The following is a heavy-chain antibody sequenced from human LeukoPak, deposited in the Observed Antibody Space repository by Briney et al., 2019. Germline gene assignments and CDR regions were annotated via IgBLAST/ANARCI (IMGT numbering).Heavy chain of an antibody. CDR3: ARDYGSTSKYYYYGMDV. J-gene: IGHJ6*02. V-gene: IGHV1-46*01. CDR2: INPSGGST. Sequence: GASVKVSCKASGYTFTSYYMHWVRQATGQGLEWMGIINPSGGSTSYAQKFQGRVTMTRDTSTSTVYMELSSLRSEDTAVYYCARDYGSTSKYYYYGMDVWGQGTTVTVSS. D-gene: IGHD2-2*01. CDR1: GYTFTSYY.